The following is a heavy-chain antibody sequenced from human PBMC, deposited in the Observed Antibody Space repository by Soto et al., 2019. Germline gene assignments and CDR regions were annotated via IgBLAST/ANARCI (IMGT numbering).Heavy chain of an antibody. V-gene: IGHV4-59*01. Sequence: SETLSLTCTVSGGAISSYYWSWIRQPPGKGLEWIGHVYYSGSTDYNPSLRSRVTISLDASKSQFSLKLTSVTAADMAVYYCARDDAMLPRGVVYWGQGALVTVSS. J-gene: IGHJ4*02. CDR1: GGAISSYY. CDR2: VYYSGST. D-gene: IGHD2-2*01. CDR3: ARDDAMLPRGVVY.